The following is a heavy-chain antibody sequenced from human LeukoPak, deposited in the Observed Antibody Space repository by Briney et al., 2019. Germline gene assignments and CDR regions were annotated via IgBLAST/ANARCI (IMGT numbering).Heavy chain of an antibody. J-gene: IGHJ4*03. CDR1: GGSFSRYY. D-gene: IGHD1-1*01. CDR3: ARGPTISETGYFDY. CDR2: INHRGDT. V-gene: IGHV4-34*01. Sequence: SETLSLTCAAYGGSFSRYYWSWIRQSPGKGLEWIAEINHRGDTNYNPSVKSRVTISVDTSKNQFSLKVTSLTAADTAVYFCARGPTISETGYFDYWGQGTLLTVSS.